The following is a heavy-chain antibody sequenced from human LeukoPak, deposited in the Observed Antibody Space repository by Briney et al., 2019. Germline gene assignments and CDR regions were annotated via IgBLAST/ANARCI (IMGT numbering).Heavy chain of an antibody. Sequence: GGSLRLSCAASGLTFSSYEMNWVRQAPGKGLEWVSYISSSGSTIYYADSVKGRFTISRDNAKNSLYLQMDSLRAEDTAVYYCAREELRYSSGSSHSYFDYWGQGTLVTVSS. J-gene: IGHJ4*02. CDR1: GLTFSSYE. D-gene: IGHD6-19*01. CDR3: AREELRYSSGSSHSYFDY. V-gene: IGHV3-48*03. CDR2: ISSSGSTI.